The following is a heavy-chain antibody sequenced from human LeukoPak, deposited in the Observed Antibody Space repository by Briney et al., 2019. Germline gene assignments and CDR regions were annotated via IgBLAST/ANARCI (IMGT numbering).Heavy chain of an antibody. CDR2: IIPVLGAS. J-gene: IGHJ3*02. CDR3: TREGVYAPDPSSYHRDAFDI. D-gene: IGHD3-16*02. CDR1: GYTFTDFY. Sequence: GASVKVSCRASGYTFTDFYIHWVRQAPGQGLEWMGRIIPVLGASNFAQKFQGRVAITADKATNTAHMELSRLESGDTAVYFCTREGVYAPDPSSYHRDAFDIWGQGTVVSVSS. V-gene: IGHV1-69*08.